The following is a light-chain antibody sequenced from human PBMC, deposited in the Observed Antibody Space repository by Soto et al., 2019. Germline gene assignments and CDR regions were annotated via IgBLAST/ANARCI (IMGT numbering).Light chain of an antibody. CDR2: DVS. V-gene: IGLV2-14*03. Sequence: QSALTQHASVSGSPGQSITISCTGTSSDVGGYNYVSWYQHHPGKAPKLMIYDVSNRPSGVSNRSSGSKSGNTASLTISGLQPEDEADYYCSSYTTSNTRQIVLGTGTKLTVL. J-gene: IGLJ1*01. CDR3: SSYTTSNTRQIV. CDR1: SSDVGGYNY.